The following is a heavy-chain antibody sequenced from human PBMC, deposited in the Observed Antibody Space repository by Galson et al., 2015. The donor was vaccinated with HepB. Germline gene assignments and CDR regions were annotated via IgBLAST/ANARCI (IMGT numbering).Heavy chain of an antibody. CDR1: GFTFSNYY. CDR3: ARAIRQQLVPGWFDP. CDR2: ISSSSSYT. Sequence: SLRLSCAASGFTFSNYYMSWIRQAPGKGLEWVSYISSSSSYTNYADSVKGRFTISRDNAKNSLYLQMNSLRAEDTAVYYCARAIRQQLVPGWFDPWGQGTLVTVSS. J-gene: IGHJ5*02. D-gene: IGHD6-13*01. V-gene: IGHV3-11*06.